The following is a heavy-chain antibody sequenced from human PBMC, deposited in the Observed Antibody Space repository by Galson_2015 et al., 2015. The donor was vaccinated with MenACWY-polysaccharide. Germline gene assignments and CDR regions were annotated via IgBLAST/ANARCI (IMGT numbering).Heavy chain of an antibody. D-gene: IGHD2-2*01. CDR2: IYYSGRT. Sequence: LSLTCTVSGGSIRSGDSYWSWIRQSPGKGLEWIGYIYYSGRTNYSPSLKSRATVSLDTSKSQFSLKLSFVTAADTAVYYCASLPLGNCGSVSCYGYFHHWGQGTLVTVSS. CDR3: ASLPLGNCGSVSCYGYFHH. CDR1: GGSIRSGDSY. J-gene: IGHJ1*01. V-gene: IGHV4-30-4*01.